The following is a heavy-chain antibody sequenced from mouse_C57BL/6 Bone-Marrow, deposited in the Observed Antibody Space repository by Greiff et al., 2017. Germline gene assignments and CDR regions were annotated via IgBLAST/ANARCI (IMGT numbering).Heavy chain of an antibody. CDR3: ARGLYDYLFAY. J-gene: IGHJ3*01. CDR1: GYAFSSYW. V-gene: IGHV1-80*01. CDR2: IYPGDGDT. D-gene: IGHD2-4*01. Sequence: QVQLKESGAELVKPGASVKISCKASGYAFSSYWMNWVKQRPGKGLEWIGQIYPGDGDTNYNGKFKGKATLTADKSSSTAYMQLSSLTSEDSAVYFCARGLYDYLFAYWGQGTLVTVSA.